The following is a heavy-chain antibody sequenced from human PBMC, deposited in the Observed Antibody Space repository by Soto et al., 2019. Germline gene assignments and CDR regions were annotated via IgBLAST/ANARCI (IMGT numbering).Heavy chain of an antibody. V-gene: IGHV4-30-2*01. CDR1: GGYISGGYCS. CDR2: IYNSGST. Sequence: TLSLTCAVSGGYISGGYCSWSWIRQPPGRGLEWIGFIYNSGSTYYNSSLKSRVTISVDRSKNHFFLNLTSVTAADTAVYYCATYRKFFQIWGQVTKVTVSS. J-gene: IGHJ3*02. CDR3: ATYRKFFQI.